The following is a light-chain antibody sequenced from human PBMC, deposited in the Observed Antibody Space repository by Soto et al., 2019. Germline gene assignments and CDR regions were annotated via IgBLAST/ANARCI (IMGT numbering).Light chain of an antibody. CDR3: QQYGSSPGT. CDR2: GAS. CDR1: QSVSSSY. V-gene: IGKV3-20*01. Sequence: EIVLTQSPGTLSLSPGERATLSCRASQSVSSSYLAWYQQKPGQAPRLLISGASSRATGIPARFSGGGSGTDFTLTISGLEPEDFAVYFCQQYGSSPGTFGQGTKVEIK. J-gene: IGKJ1*01.